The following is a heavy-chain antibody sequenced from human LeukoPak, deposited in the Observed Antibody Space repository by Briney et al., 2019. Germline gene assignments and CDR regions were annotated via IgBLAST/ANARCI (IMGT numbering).Heavy chain of an antibody. CDR3: MIDVPGGSYPFDY. V-gene: IGHV3-15*01. J-gene: IGHJ4*02. CDR1: GVTFSDAW. Sequence: GGSLRLSCAASGVTFSDAWMKWVRQARGKGGEGGGRIKSKRDFETIDYGAPGKGIYTIAREDSRNTLYLQMNSLKIEDTALYYCMIDVPGGSYPFDYWGQGTLVTVSS. CDR2: IKSKRDFETI. D-gene: IGHD3-10*01.